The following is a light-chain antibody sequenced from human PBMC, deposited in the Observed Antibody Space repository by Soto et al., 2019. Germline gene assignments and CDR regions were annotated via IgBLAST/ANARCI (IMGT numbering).Light chain of an antibody. V-gene: IGKV3-15*01. CDR2: GAF. J-gene: IGKJ2*03. Sequence: EIVLTQSPGTLSLSPWERATLSCRASQSVGTTLAWYQQKPGQAPRLLIYGAFTRVTGIPARFSGSGSGTEFTLTISSLQSEDFAVYYCQQYREWPIYSFGQGTKVDIK. CDR1: QSVGTT. CDR3: QQYREWPIYS.